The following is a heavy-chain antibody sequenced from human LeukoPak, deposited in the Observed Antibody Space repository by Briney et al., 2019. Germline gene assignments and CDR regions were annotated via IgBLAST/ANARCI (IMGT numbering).Heavy chain of an antibody. CDR1: GYTFTSYA. V-gene: IGHV1-18*01. CDR3: ARDRNFKYGSGSFDY. Sequence: ASVKVSCKASGYTFTSYAVSWVRQAPGQGLEYMGYISAYNGNTNYAQKLQGRVTMTTDTSTSTAYMELRSLRSDDTAVYYCARDRNFKYGSGSFDYWGQGTLVTVSS. CDR2: ISAYNGNT. J-gene: IGHJ4*02. D-gene: IGHD3-10*01.